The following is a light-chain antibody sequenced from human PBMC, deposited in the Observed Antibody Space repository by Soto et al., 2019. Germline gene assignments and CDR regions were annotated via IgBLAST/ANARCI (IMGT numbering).Light chain of an antibody. CDR1: QSVSSSH. Sequence: EIVFTQSPGTLSLSPGERATLSCRASQSVSSSHLAWYQQKPGQAPRLLIYGASSRAAGIPDRFSGSGSETDFTLTISRLEPEDSAVYYCQQYGSSPQTFGQGTKVDIK. CDR3: QQYGSSPQT. CDR2: GAS. V-gene: IGKV3-20*01. J-gene: IGKJ1*01.